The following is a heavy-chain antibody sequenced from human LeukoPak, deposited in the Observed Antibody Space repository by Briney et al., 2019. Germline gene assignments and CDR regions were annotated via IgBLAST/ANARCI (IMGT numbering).Heavy chain of an antibody. D-gene: IGHD6-19*01. Sequence: GGSLRLSCAASGFTFSSYAMHWVRQAPGKGLEWVAGINWNGGNTGYSDSVKGRFTISRDNAKNSLYLQMDSLRAEDTALYYCGRDLSGWYGPDYWGQGTLVTVSS. J-gene: IGHJ4*02. CDR3: GRDLSGWYGPDY. V-gene: IGHV3-20*04. CDR2: INWNGGNT. CDR1: GFTFSSYA.